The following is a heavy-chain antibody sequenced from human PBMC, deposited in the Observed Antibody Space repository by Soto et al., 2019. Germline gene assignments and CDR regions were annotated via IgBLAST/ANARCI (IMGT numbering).Heavy chain of an antibody. CDR1: GFTFSSYA. J-gene: IGHJ5*01. D-gene: IGHD4-17*01. CDR3: AKPSAPRPRKTMTFDF. CDR2: ISGSGGST. V-gene: IGHV3-23*01. Sequence: EVQLLESGGGLVQPGGSLRLSCAASGFTFSSYAMSWVRQAPGKGLEWVSAISGSGGSTYYADSMKGRFTISRDNSKNTLYLQMNSLRAEDSAVYYCAKPSAPRPRKTMTFDFWGQGTLVTVSS.